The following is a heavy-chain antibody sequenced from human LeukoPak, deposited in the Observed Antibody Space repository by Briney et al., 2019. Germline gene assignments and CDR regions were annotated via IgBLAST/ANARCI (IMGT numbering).Heavy chain of an antibody. CDR2: IYYSGST. Sequence: SETLSLTCTVSGGSIGSGGYYWSWIRQHPGKGLEWIGYIYYSGSTYYNPSLKSRVTISVDTSKNQFSLKLSSVTAADTAVYYCASNHPDWDYDSSGYYFYFDYWGQGTLVTVSS. V-gene: IGHV4-31*03. CDR1: GGSIGSGGYY. CDR3: ASNHPDWDYDSSGYYFYFDY. J-gene: IGHJ4*02. D-gene: IGHD3-22*01.